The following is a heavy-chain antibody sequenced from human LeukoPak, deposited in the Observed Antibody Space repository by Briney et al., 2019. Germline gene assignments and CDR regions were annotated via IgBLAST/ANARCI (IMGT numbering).Heavy chain of an antibody. D-gene: IGHD1-7*01. J-gene: IGHJ4*02. CDR3: VRDRELNY. CDR1: GVSLSIYY. CDR2: IYNSGST. Sequence: SETLSLTCTVSGVSLSIYYWSWIRQPPGKGLEWIGYIYNSGSTNYNPSLKSRATISADTSKNQFSLKLSSVTAADTAVYYCVRDRELNYWGQGTLVTVSS. V-gene: IGHV4-59*01.